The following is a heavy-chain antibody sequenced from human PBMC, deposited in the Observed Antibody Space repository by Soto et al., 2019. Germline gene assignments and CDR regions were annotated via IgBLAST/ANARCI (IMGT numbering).Heavy chain of an antibody. J-gene: IGHJ4*02. CDR1: GASVSSGSFS. D-gene: IGHD6-19*01. V-gene: IGHV4-61*01. Sequence: SEAPSLTCSVSGASVSSGSFSWSWIRQPPGKGLAWIRFIYNDETFNCDRSLKSRVTLSVDTSKHQFSLKLSSVTAAGTAVYCCARVALRYSSSHNFDSWGQGALVPVS. CDR2: IYNDETF. CDR3: ARVALRYSSSHNFDS.